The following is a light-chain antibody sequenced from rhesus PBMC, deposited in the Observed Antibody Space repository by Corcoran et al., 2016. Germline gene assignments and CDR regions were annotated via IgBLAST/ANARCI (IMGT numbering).Light chain of an antibody. J-gene: IGKJ1*01. CDR2: GTS. CDR3: QQNSKLPWT. V-gene: IGKV3-24*04. Sequence: ETVVTQSPATLSLSPGERATLSCRAIQSVGSYLAWYQQKPGQAPRLLIYGTSSRATGIPDRFSGTGSGADFTLTISSLGPEDVGVYYCQQNSKLPWTFGQGTKVEVK. CDR1: QSVGSY.